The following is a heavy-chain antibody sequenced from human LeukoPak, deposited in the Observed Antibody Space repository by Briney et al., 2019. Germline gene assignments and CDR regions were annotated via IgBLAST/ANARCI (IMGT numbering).Heavy chain of an antibody. D-gene: IGHD4-17*01. V-gene: IGHV3-11*04. J-gene: IGHJ4*02. CDR2: ISSSGSDT. Sequence: KPGGSLRLSCAASRFTFRDHFMSWIRQPPGKGLKYVSYISSSGSDTYYSDSVKGRFTVSRDNAKNSLFLQMNSLRAEDTAVYYCATAPTEDGDGSSPGYWGQGTLVTVSS. CDR3: ATAPTEDGDGSSPGY. CDR1: RFTFRDHF.